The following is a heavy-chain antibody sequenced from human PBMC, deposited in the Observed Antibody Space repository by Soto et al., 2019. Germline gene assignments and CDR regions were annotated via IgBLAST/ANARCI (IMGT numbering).Heavy chain of an antibody. V-gene: IGHV3-30*18. J-gene: IGHJ4*02. CDR2: ISYDGSNK. Sequence: QVQLVESGGGVVQPGRSLRLSCAASGFTFSSYGMNWVRQAPGKGLEWVAIISYDGSNKYYADSVKGRFTISRDSSKNTLYLQMNSLKAEDTAVYYCAKDAGAVVVAASITYFDYWGQGTLVTVSS. D-gene: IGHD2-15*01. CDR1: GFTFSSYG. CDR3: AKDAGAVVVAASITYFDY.